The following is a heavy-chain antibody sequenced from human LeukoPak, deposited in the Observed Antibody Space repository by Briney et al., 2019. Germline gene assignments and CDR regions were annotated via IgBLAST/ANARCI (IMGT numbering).Heavy chain of an antibody. CDR3: ARSVEYYDILTGYFEPYYGMDV. Sequence: ASVKVSCKASGGTFSSYAISWVRQAPGQGLEWMGRIIPILGIANYAQKFQGRVTITADKSTSTAYMELSSLRSEDTAVYYCARSVEYYDILTGYFEPYYGMDVWGQGTTVTVSS. D-gene: IGHD3-9*01. CDR1: GGTFSSYA. CDR2: IIPILGIA. J-gene: IGHJ6*02. V-gene: IGHV1-69*04.